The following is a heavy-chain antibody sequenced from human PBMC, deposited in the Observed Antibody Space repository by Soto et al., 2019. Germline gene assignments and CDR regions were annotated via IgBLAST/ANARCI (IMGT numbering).Heavy chain of an antibody. V-gene: IGHV4-30-2*01. J-gene: IGHJ5*02. Sequence: PSETLSLTCRLSGRSISSGGYSWSWIRQPPGKGLEWIGYIYHSGSTYYNPSLKSRVTKSVDRSKNQFSLKLSSVTAADTAVYYCARFYGDYANWFDPWGQGTLVTVSS. CDR3: ARFYGDYANWFDP. CDR2: IYHSGST. CDR1: GRSISSGGYS. D-gene: IGHD4-17*01.